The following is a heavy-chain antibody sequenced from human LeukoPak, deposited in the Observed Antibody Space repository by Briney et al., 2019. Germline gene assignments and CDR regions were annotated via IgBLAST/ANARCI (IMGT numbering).Heavy chain of an antibody. CDR3: ARGSSGYKYFFDY. CDR1: GFTLSSYE. V-gene: IGHV3-48*03. CDR2: SSSSGSTT. J-gene: IGHJ4*02. Sequence: GGSLTLSCAASGFTLSSYEMNWVRQAPGKGLEWVSYSSSSGSTTYYADSVKGRFTISRDNAKNSLCLQMNSLRAEDTAVYYCARGSSGYKYFFDYWGQGTLVTVSS. D-gene: IGHD6-19*01.